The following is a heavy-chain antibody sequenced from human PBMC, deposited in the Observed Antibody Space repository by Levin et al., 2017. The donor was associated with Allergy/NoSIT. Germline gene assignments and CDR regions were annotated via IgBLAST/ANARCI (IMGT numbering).Heavy chain of an antibody. CDR2: VNPNDGAT. J-gene: IGHJ1*01. V-gene: IGHV1-2*06. Sequence: GESLKISCKASGYSFFDQYIHWVRQAPGQGPEWMGRVNPNDGATSYAQKFQGRVTMTRDTSINTAYMELKRLRPDDTAVYYCANSDFTNYWDQYFHRWGQGTLVTVSS. D-gene: IGHD4-11*01. CDR3: ANSDFTNYWDQYFHR. CDR1: GYSFFDQY.